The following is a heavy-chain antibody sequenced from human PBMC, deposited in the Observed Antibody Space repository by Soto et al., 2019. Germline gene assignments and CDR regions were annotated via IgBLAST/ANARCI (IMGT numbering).Heavy chain of an antibody. V-gene: IGHV3-30-3*01. CDR1: GFTFSSYA. D-gene: IGHD3-22*01. J-gene: IGHJ4*02. CDR2: ISYDGSNK. Sequence: GGSLRLSCAASGFTFSSYAMHWVRQAPGKGLEWVAVISYDGSNKYYADSVKGRFTISRDNSKNTLYLQMNSLRAEDTAVYYCARDHYYDSSGYYSDYWGQGTLVTVSS. CDR3: ARDHYYDSSGYYSDY.